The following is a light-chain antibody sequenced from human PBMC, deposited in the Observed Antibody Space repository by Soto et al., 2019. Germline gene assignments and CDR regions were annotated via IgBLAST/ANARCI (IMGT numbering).Light chain of an antibody. J-gene: IGKJ1*01. Sequence: DIKVTQSPSSLSASVGAAVNITCRASQSISNYLNWYQQKPGKAPDLMIYAASSLQSGVPSRFSGSGSGTDCTLIISSLQPEDVATYYCHQSYSNPRALGQGTKVDIK. V-gene: IGKV1-39*01. CDR3: HQSYSNPRA. CDR1: QSISNY. CDR2: AAS.